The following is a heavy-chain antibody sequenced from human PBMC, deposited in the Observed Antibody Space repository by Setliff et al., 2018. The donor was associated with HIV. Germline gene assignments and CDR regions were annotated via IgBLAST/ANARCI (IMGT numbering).Heavy chain of an antibody. CDR2: IYTSGSI. Sequence: SETLSLTCTVSGGSMGGHYWSWIRQSPGKGLEWIGYIYTSGSINYNPSLKSRVTISVDTSKNQFSLKLTSVTAADTAVYYCARVTTGMIVVPWGQGTLVTVSS. CDR3: ARVTTGMIVVP. V-gene: IGHV4-4*08. J-gene: IGHJ5*02. D-gene: IGHD3-22*01. CDR1: GGSMGGHY.